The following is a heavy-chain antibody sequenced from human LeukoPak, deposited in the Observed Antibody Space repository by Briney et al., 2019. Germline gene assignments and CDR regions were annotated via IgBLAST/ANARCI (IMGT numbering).Heavy chain of an antibody. CDR3: AHIMLAAGLDY. V-gene: IGHV2-5*02. CDR2: IFWDDGK. CDR1: GFSLTTGGVG. J-gene: IGHJ4*02. Sequence: SGPTLVRPTQTLTLTCTFSGFSLTTGGVGVGWIRQPPGKALEWLAVIFWDDGKRYSPSLKSRLTITKDTSKNQVVLTMTRMDPLDTATFYCAHIMLAAGLDYWGQGTLVTVSS. D-gene: IGHD6-13*01.